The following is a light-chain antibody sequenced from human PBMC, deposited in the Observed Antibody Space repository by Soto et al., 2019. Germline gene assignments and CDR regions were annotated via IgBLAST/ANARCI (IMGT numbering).Light chain of an antibody. CDR2: EVS. CDR1: SSDVGTYNY. Sequence: QSALTQPASVSGSPGQSITISCTGTSSDVGTYNYVSWYQQHADKPPKLVIYEVSNRPSGVSNRFSGSKSGNTASLTISGRQAEDEADYYCSSYIRSNTLVIFGGGTQVTVL. V-gene: IGLV2-14*01. CDR3: SSYIRSNTLVI. J-gene: IGLJ2*01.